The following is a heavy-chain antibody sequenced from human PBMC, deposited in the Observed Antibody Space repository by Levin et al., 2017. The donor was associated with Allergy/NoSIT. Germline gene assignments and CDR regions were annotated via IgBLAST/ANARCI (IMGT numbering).Heavy chain of an antibody. Sequence: GGSLRLSCAASGFSFSTYVFHWVRQAPGKGLEWVAVMSDDGTTKFYADSVKGRFAISRDNSKNTVYLHMKSLRTDDSAVYCCTRLDYWGRGTLVAVSS. D-gene: IGHD6-25*01. CDR3: TRLDY. CDR1: GFSFSTYV. V-gene: IGHV3-30*09. CDR2: MSDDGTTK. J-gene: IGHJ4*02.